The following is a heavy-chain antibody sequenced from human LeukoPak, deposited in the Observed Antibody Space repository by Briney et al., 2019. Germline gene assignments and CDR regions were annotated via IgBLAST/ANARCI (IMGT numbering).Heavy chain of an antibody. CDR1: GFTFRSYW. CDR2: MKLDGSEE. D-gene: IGHD2-15*01. CDR3: ARWARYCSSGSCYSWFDP. Sequence: GGSLRLSCAASGFTFRSYWMSWVRQAPGKGLEWVANMKLDGSEEYYVDSVKGRFAISSDNAKNSLYLQMNSLRVDDTAVYYCARWARYCSSGSCYSWFDPWGQGTLVTVSS. J-gene: IGHJ5*02. V-gene: IGHV3-7*01.